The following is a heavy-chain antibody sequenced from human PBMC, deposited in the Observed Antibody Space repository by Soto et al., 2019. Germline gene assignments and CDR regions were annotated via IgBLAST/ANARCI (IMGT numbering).Heavy chain of an antibody. CDR1: GGSLTSNSYY. Sequence: QLQLQESGPELVKPSETLSLNCTVSGGSLTSNSYYWGWIRQPPGKGLEWIGCFYYSQSTYFNPSLKSRVTISVETSKTQYSLKLSAVTAADTAVYYCARRSTVTYDYWGQGILVTVSS. CDR2: FYYSQST. CDR3: ARRSTVTYDY. D-gene: IGHD4-17*01. V-gene: IGHV4-39*01. J-gene: IGHJ4*02.